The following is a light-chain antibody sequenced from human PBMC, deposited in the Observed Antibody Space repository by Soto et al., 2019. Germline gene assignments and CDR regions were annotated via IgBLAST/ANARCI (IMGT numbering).Light chain of an antibody. J-gene: IGLJ1*01. Sequence: ALTQPASVSGSPGQSITISCTGTSNDVGGYNYVSWYQQHPGKAPKLMIYEVSNRPSGVSNRFSGSKSGNTASLTISGLQAEDEADYYCSSYTSSSTPYVFGTGTKVT. V-gene: IGLV2-14*01. CDR2: EVS. CDR1: SNDVGGYNY. CDR3: SSYTSSSTPYV.